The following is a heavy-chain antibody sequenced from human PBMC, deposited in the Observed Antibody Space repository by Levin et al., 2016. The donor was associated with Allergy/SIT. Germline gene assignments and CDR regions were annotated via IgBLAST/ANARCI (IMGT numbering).Heavy chain of an antibody. Sequence: ASVKVSCKGPEHTFTSYDIIWVRQATGEGLEWMGWMKPNSGYTGYAQQFQGRVTMTRDTSISTAYLELSSLRSEDAAVYYCAAGIVGHYYYYAMDVWGQGTTVTVSS. V-gene: IGHV1-8*01. CDR3: AAGIVGHYYYYAMDV. CDR2: MKPNSGYT. D-gene: IGHD3-16*02. CDR1: EHTFTSYD. J-gene: IGHJ6*02.